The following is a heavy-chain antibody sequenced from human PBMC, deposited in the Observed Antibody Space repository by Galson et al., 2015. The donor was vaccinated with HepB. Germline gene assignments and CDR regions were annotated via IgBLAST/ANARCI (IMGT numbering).Heavy chain of an antibody. CDR1: GFSLSTRGVA. Sequence: PALVKPTQTLTVTCTFSGFSLSTRGVAMGWIRQPPGKALEWLALIYWDDNKSYSPSLKSRLTITKDTSKNQVVLTLTNMDPVDTATYYCAHRLGTYYYASGSGTGPFDYWGQGTLVTVSS. J-gene: IGHJ4*02. CDR3: AHRLGTYYYASGSGTGPFDY. CDR2: IYWDDNK. V-gene: IGHV2-5*02. D-gene: IGHD3-10*01.